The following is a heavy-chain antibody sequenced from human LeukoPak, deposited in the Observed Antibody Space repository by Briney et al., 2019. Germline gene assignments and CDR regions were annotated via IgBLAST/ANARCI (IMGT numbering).Heavy chain of an antibody. CDR1: GYTFTSYD. D-gene: IGHD4-23*01. CDR3: AILAYGGNRDY. CDR2: MNPNSGNR. V-gene: IGHV1-8*01. J-gene: IGHJ4*02. Sequence: ASVKVSCKASGYTFTSYDINWVRQAPGQGLEWMGWMNPNSGNRGYAQKFQGRVSMTRDTSISTAYMELSSLRSDDTAVYYCAILAYGGNRDYWGQGTLVTVSS.